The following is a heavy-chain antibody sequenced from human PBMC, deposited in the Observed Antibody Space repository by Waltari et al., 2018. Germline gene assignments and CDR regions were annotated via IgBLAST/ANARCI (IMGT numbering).Heavy chain of an antibody. Sequence: EVQLVESGGGLVQPGGSLRLSCAASGFTFSSYEMNWVRQAPGKGLGWVSYISSSGSTIYYADSVKGRFTISRDNAKNSLYLQMNSLRAEDTAVYYCARDQVLGYCSGGSCLDAFDIWGQGTMVTVSS. CDR3: ARDQVLGYCSGGSCLDAFDI. V-gene: IGHV3-48*03. CDR2: ISSSGSTI. J-gene: IGHJ3*02. CDR1: GFTFSSYE. D-gene: IGHD2-15*01.